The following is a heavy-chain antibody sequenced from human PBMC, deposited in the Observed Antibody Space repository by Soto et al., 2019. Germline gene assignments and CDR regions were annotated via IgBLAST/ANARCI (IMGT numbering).Heavy chain of an antibody. D-gene: IGHD3-3*01. V-gene: IGHV4-31*03. CDR3: AGGLTIFGVVKPKNWFDP. J-gene: IGHJ5*02. Sequence: LSLTCTVSGGSISSGGYYWSWIRQHPGKGLEWIGYIYYSGSTYYNPSLKSRVTISVDTSKNQFSLKLSSVTAADTAVYYCAGGLTIFGVVKPKNWFDPWGQGTLVTVSS. CDR1: GGSISSGGYY. CDR2: IYYSGST.